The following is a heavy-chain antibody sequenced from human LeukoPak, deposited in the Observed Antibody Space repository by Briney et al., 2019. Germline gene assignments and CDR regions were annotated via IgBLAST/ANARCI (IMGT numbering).Heavy chain of an antibody. Sequence: PGGSLRLSCAASGFTFDDYAMHWVRQAPGKGLEWVSLISWDGGSTYYADSVKGRFTISRDNSKNSLYLQMNSLRAEDTALYYCAKDVSVGPGPTNYYYYMDVRGKGTTVTVSS. D-gene: IGHD5/OR15-5a*01. CDR3: AKDVSVGPGPTNYYYYMDV. J-gene: IGHJ6*03. V-gene: IGHV3-43D*04. CDR2: ISWDGGST. CDR1: GFTFDDYA.